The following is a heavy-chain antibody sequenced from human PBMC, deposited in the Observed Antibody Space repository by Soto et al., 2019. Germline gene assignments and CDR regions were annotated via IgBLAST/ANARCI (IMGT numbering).Heavy chain of an antibody. V-gene: IGHV1-69*13. CDR2: IIPIFGTA. J-gene: IGHJ3*02. CDR3: ARGFGNFWSGIDAFDI. D-gene: IGHD3-3*01. Sequence: SVKVSCKASGGTFSSYAISWVRQAPGQGLEWMGGIIPIFGTANYAQKFQGRVTITADESTSTAYMELSSLRSEDTAVYYCARGFGNFWSGIDAFDIWGQGTMVTVSS. CDR1: GGTFSSYA.